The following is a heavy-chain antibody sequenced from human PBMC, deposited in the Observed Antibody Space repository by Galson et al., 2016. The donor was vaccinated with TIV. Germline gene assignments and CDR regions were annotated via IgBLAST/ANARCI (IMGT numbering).Heavy chain of an antibody. CDR3: ARTSYTPMGY. CDR2: IIPGFGTV. CDR1: GGTFSSFA. D-gene: IGHD5-18*01. Sequence: SVKVSYKASGGTFSSFALNWVRQAPGQGLEWIGEIIPGFGTVRYAQKFQARVTITADESATTSVMELSSLTFDDTAVYYCARTSYTPMGYWGQGTLVTVSS. J-gene: IGHJ4*01. V-gene: IGHV1-69*13.